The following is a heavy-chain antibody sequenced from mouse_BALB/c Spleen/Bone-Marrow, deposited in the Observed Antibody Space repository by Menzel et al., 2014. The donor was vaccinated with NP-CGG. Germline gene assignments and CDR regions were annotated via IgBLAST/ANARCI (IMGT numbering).Heavy chain of an antibody. CDR3: ALYYYGSSGFAY. CDR1: GFNIKDTY. CDR2: IDPANGNT. D-gene: IGHD1-1*01. J-gene: IGHJ3*01. V-gene: IGHV14-3*02. Sequence: EVQLQQSGAELVKPGASVKLSCTASGFNIKDTYMHWVKQRPEQGLEWIGRIDPANGNTKYDPKFQGKATITADTSSNTAYLQLSSLTSEDPAVYYCALYYYGSSGFAYWGQGTLVTVSA.